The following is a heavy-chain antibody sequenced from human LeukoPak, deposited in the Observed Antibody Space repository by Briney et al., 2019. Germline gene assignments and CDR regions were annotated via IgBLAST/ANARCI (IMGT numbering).Heavy chain of an antibody. CDR3: AKDAQRGFDYSNSLEY. CDR2: IWSDGSNK. J-gene: IGHJ4*02. Sequence: GRSLRLSCAASGFTFSHYGLHWVRQAPGKWLEWVAVIWSDGSNKYYADSVKGRFTISRDDSKKTLYLQMSSLRGEDTAVYYCAKDAQRGFDYSNSLEYWGQGTLVTVSS. V-gene: IGHV3-33*06. D-gene: IGHD4-11*01. CDR1: GFTFSHYG.